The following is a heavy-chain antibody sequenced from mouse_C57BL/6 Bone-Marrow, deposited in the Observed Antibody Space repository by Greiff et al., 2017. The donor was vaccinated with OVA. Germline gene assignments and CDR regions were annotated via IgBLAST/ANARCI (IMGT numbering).Heavy chain of an antibody. Sequence: VQLQQPGAELVMPGASVKLSCKASGYTFTSYWMHWVKQRPGQGLEWIGEIDPSDSYTNYNQKFKGKSTLTVDKSSSTAYMQLSSLTSEDSAVYYCARDYDYDDLAYWGQGTLVTVSA. CDR3: ARDYDYDDLAY. D-gene: IGHD2-4*01. J-gene: IGHJ3*01. V-gene: IGHV1-69*01. CDR1: GYTFTSYW. CDR2: IDPSDSYT.